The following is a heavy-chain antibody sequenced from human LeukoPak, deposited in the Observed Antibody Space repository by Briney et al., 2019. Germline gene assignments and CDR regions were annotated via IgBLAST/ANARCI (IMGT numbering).Heavy chain of an antibody. J-gene: IGHJ4*02. CDR1: GYTFTGYY. CDR3: ARYYDSSGYDHDY. D-gene: IGHD3-22*01. CDR2: INPNSGGT. V-gene: IGHV1-2*02. Sequence: GASVKVSCKASGYTFTGYYMHWVRQAPGQGLEWMGWINPNSGGTNYAQKFQGRVTMTRDTSISTAYMELSRLRSDDTAVYYCARYYDSSGYDHDYWGQGTLVTVSS.